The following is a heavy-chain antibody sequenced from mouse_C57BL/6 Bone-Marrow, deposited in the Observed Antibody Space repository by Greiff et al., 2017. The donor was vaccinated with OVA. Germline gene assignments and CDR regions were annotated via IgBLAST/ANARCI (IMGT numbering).Heavy chain of an antibody. J-gene: IGHJ4*01. CDR3: ARLGYYGSSYVEDFYYAMDY. D-gene: IGHD1-1*01. Sequence: EVKLMESGGGLVQPGGSLKLSCAASGFTFSDYYMYWVRQTPEKRLEWVAYISNGGGSTYYPDTVKGRFTISRDNAKNTLYLQMRRLKSEDTAMYYCARLGYYGSSYVEDFYYAMDYWGQGTSVTVSS. CDR1: GFTFSDYY. CDR2: ISNGGGST. V-gene: IGHV5-12*01.